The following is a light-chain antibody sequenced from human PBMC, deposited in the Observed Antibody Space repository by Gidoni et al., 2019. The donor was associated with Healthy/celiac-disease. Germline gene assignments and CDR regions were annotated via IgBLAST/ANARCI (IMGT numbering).Light chain of an antibody. CDR1: QSVSSY. CDR2: DAS. CDR3: QQRSNWLLT. J-gene: IGKJ4*01. V-gene: IGKV3-11*01. Sequence: EIVLTQSPATLSLSPGERATLSCRASQSVSSYLAWYQQKPGQAPRLLIYDASNRATGIPARFSGSGSGTDFTLTISILEPEDFAVYYCQQRSNWLLTFGGGTKVEFK.